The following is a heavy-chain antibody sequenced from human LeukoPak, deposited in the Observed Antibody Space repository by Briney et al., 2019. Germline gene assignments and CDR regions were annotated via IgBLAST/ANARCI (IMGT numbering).Heavy chain of an antibody. CDR3: ARATIFGVVPEDY. Sequence: ASVKVSCKASGYTFTGYYMHWVRQAPGQGLEWMGWINPNSGGTNYAQKFRGRVTMTRDTSISTAYMELSRLRSDDTAVYYCARATIFGVVPEDYWGQGPLVTVSS. CDR1: GYTFTGYY. D-gene: IGHD3-3*01. J-gene: IGHJ4*02. V-gene: IGHV1-2*02. CDR2: INPNSGGT.